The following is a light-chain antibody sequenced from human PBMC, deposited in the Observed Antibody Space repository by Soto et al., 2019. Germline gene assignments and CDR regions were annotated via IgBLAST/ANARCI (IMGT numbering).Light chain of an antibody. CDR3: QQYNSYHRT. Sequence: DIQITQSPSTLSASVGDRVTIACRASQSISSWLAWYQQKPGKAPKLLIYKASSLESGVPSRFSGSGSGTEFTLTISRLQPDDFATYYCQQYNSYHRTFGQGTKV. CDR1: QSISSW. J-gene: IGKJ1*01. CDR2: KAS. V-gene: IGKV1-5*03.